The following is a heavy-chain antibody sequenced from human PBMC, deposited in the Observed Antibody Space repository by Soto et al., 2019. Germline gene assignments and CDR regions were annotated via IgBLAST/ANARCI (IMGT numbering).Heavy chain of an antibody. CDR1: GGTFRNYP. V-gene: IGHV1-69*02. CDR3: ARTRLQSAFDI. Sequence: GASVKVSCKASGGTFRNYPINWVRQAPGQGLEWMGRIFPDTDIPDNAQNFQARLTISADISTSTAYMELSSLSSEDTAVYYCARTRLQSAFDIWGQGTMVTVSS. CDR2: IFPDTDIP. J-gene: IGHJ3*02. D-gene: IGHD4-4*01.